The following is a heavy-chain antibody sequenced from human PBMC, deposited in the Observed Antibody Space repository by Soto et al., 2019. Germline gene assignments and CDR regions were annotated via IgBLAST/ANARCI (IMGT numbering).Heavy chain of an antibody. J-gene: IGHJ4*02. CDR3: ARDGPTGSGSYWDYFDL. CDR2: IDHSGST. D-gene: IGHD3-10*01. CDR1: GGSINSRNW. Sequence: QVQLRESGPRLVKPSGTLSLSCAVSGGSINSRNWWTWVRQPPGKSLEWIGEIDHSGSTTYNTSLKSRVTISIERSRNQFSLTLTSVTAADTDVYDCARDGPTGSGSYWDYFDLWGQGTLVTVSS. V-gene: IGHV4-4*02.